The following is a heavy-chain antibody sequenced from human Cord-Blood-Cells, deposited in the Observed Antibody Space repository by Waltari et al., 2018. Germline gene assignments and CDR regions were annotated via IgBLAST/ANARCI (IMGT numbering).Heavy chain of an antibody. J-gene: IGHJ4*02. CDR2: TRNKANSYTT. D-gene: IGHD3-22*01. CDR3: ARSYYDSSGYYYYFDY. CDR1: GFTFSDHY. V-gene: IGHV3-72*01. Sequence: EVQLVESGGGLVQPGGPLRLSCAASGFTFSDHYMDWVRQAPGKGLEWVGRTRNKANSYTTEYAASVKGRFTISRDDSKNSLYLQMNSLKTEDTAVYYCARSYYDSSGYYYYFDYWGQGTLVTVSS.